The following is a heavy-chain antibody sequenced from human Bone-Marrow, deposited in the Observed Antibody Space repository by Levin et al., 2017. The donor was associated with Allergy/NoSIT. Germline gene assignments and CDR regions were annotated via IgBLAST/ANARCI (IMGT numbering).Heavy chain of an antibody. Sequence: GGSLRLSCAASGFTFDDYAMHWVRQAPGKGLEWVSGISWNSGSIGYADSVKGRFTISRDNAKNSLYLQMNSLRAEDTALYYCAGERSYYFDYWGQGTLVTVSS. CDR1: GFTFDDYA. CDR3: AGERSYYFDY. CDR2: ISWNSGSI. J-gene: IGHJ4*02. D-gene: IGHD2-21*01. V-gene: IGHV3-9*01.